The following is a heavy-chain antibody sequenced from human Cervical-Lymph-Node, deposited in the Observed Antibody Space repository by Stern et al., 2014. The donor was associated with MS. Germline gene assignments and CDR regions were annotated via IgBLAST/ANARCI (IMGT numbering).Heavy chain of an antibody. D-gene: IGHD6-19*01. Sequence: QWVQSGAEVKKPGASVKVSCKASGNTFTRYYIPWMRQAPGQGLECMGIINPSAGSTSYAQKFQGKVTMTRDTSTSTVYMELSSLRSEDTAVYYCAREVAGHRLGMMDVWGQGTTVTVSS. J-gene: IGHJ6*02. CDR1: GNTFTRYY. CDR2: INPSAGST. CDR3: AREVAGHRLGMMDV. V-gene: IGHV1-46*01.